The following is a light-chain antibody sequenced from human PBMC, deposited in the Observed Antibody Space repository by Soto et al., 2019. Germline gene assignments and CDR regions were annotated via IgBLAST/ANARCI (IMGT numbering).Light chain of an antibody. J-gene: IGKJ1*01. CDR1: QSVSSN. Sequence: EIVMTQSPATLSVSPGERATLSCRASQSVSSNLAWYQQKPGQAPRLLIYGASTRAIGIPARFSGSGSGTEFTLTISSLQSEDFAVYYCQQYNNWPPRAWTFGQGTKVEIK. CDR3: QQYNNWPPRAWT. CDR2: GAS. V-gene: IGKV3-15*01.